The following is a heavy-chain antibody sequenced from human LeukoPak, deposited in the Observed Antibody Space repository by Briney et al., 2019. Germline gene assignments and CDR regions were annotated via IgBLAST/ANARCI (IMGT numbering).Heavy chain of an antibody. CDR2: INPSNHRT. Sequence: GASVKVSCKASGYIFTNYYIHWVRQAPGQGLEWMGLINPSNHRTNYAQRFQGRVTMTRDTSTSTVYMELSGLRSEDTAVYYCARDRKLVRLNWFDPWGQGTLVTVSS. V-gene: IGHV1-46*01. CDR1: GYIFTNYY. D-gene: IGHD1-1*01. CDR3: ARDRKLVRLNWFDP. J-gene: IGHJ5*02.